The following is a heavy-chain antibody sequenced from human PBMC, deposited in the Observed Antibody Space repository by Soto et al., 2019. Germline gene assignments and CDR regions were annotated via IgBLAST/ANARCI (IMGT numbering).Heavy chain of an antibody. CDR2: INHSGST. CDR1: GGSFSGFY. D-gene: IGHD3-22*01. Sequence: SETLSLTCAVYGGSFSGFYWSWIRQPPGKGLEWIGEINHSGSTNYNPSLKSRVTISVDTSKNQFSLKLSSVTAADTAVYYCARYYYDSSGYYYFDYWGQGTLVTVSS. V-gene: IGHV4-34*01. CDR3: ARYYYDSSGYYYFDY. J-gene: IGHJ4*02.